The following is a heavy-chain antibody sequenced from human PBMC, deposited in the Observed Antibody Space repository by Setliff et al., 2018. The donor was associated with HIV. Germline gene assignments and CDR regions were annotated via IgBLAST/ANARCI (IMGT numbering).Heavy chain of an antibody. D-gene: IGHD6-6*01. V-gene: IGHV1-18*01. J-gene: IGHJ4*02. Sequence: GASVKVSCKASGYTFTSYGISWVRQAPGQGLEWMGWISAYNGNTNYAQKLQGRVTMTTDTSTSTAYMGLRRLRSDDTAVYYCTRGRGMNIATRSDYWGQGTLVTVSS. CDR2: ISAYNGNT. CDR3: TRGRGMNIATRSDY. CDR1: GYTFTSYG.